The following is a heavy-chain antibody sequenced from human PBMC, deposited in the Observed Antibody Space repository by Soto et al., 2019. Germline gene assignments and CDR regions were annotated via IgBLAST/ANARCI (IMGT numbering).Heavy chain of an antibody. D-gene: IGHD2-2*02. CDR2: INPNSGGT. J-gene: IGHJ5*02. CDR3: ARALIVVVPAAIQYWFDP. V-gene: IGHV1-2*02. Sequence: ASVKVSCKASGYTFTGYYMHWVRQAPGQGLEWMGWINPNSGGTNYAQKFQGRVTMTRDTSISTAYMELSRLRSDDTAVYYCARALIVVVPAAIQYWFDPWGQGTQVTVSS. CDR1: GYTFTGYY.